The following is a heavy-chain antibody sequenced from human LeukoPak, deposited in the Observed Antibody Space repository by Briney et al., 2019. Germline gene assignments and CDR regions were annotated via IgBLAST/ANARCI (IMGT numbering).Heavy chain of an antibody. V-gene: IGHV3-30*18. CDR3: AKATAGTTRGEGNWFGP. D-gene: IGHD1-7*01. CDR2: ISYDGSNK. CDR1: GFTFSSYG. J-gene: IGHJ5*02. Sequence: GGSLRLSCAASGFTFSSYGMHWVRQAPGKGLEWVAVISYDGSNKYYADSVKGRFTISRDNSKNTLYLQMNSLRAEDTAVYYCAKATAGTTRGEGNWFGPWGQGTLVTVSS.